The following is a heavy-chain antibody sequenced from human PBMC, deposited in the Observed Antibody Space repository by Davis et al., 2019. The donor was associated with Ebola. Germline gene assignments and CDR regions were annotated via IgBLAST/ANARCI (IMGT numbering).Heavy chain of an antibody. V-gene: IGHV3-21*01. CDR1: GFTFSNSA. CDR2: ISSSSSYI. J-gene: IGHJ4*02. D-gene: IGHD3-3*01. Sequence: GESLKISCAASGFTFSNSAMNWVRQAPGKGLEWVSSISSSSSYIYYADSVKGRFTISRDNAKNSLYLQMNSLRAEDTAVYYCARGDYDFWSGYYTVGYWGQGTLVTVSS. CDR3: ARGDYDFWSGYYTVGY.